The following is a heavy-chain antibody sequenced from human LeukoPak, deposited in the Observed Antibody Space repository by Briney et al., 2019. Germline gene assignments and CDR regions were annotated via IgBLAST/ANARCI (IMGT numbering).Heavy chain of an antibody. J-gene: IGHJ3*02. V-gene: IGHV3-23*01. CDR2: ISGGGGST. CDR1: GITFSTYA. Sequence: GGSLRLSCAASGITFSTYAMSWVRQAPGKGLEWVSAISGGGGSTYYADSVRGRFTISRDNSKNTVYLQMNSLRAEDTAVYYCAKRENYYDSSGYHYVGAFDIWGQGTMVTVSS. CDR3: AKRENYYDSSGYHYVGAFDI. D-gene: IGHD3-22*01.